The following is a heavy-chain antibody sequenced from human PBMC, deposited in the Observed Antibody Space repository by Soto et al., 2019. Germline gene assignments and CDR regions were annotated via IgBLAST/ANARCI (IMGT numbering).Heavy chain of an antibody. D-gene: IGHD6-6*01. J-gene: IGHJ4*02. CDR2: INHSGST. CDR3: ATKAYSSSSPFDY. V-gene: IGHV4-34*01. CDR1: CGSFSGYY. Sequence: SETLSLTCAVYCGSFSGYYWSWIRQPPGKGLEWIGEINHSGSTNYNPSLKSRVTISVDTSKNQFSLKLSSVTAADTAVYYCATKAYSSSSPFDYWGQGTLVTVSS.